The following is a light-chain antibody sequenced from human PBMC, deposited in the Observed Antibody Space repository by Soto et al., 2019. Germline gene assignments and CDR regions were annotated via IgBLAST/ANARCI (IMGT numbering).Light chain of an antibody. CDR1: SSDVGGYNY. CDR3: SSYTCSSINTVV. V-gene: IGLV2-14*01. Sequence: QSALTQPASVSGSPGQSITISCTGTSSDVGGYNYVSWYQQHPGKAPKLMIFEVINRPSGVSNRFSGSKSGNTASLTISGLQAEDEADSYCSSYTCSSINTVVFGGGTKVTVL. CDR2: EVI. J-gene: IGLJ2*01.